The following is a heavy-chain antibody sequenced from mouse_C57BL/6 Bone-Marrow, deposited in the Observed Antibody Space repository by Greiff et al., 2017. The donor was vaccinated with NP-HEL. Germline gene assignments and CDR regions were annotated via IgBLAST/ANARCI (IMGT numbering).Heavy chain of an antibody. V-gene: IGHV4-1*01. J-gene: IGHJ1*03. Sequence: EVKLMESGGGLVQPGGSLKLSCAASGIDFSRYWMSWVRRAPGKGLEWIGEINPDSSTINYAPSLKDKFIISRDNAKNTLYLQMSKVRSEDTALYYCARPDSITTDWYFDVWGTGTTVTVSS. CDR1: GIDFSRYW. CDR2: INPDSSTI. D-gene: IGHD1-1*01. CDR3: ARPDSITTDWYFDV.